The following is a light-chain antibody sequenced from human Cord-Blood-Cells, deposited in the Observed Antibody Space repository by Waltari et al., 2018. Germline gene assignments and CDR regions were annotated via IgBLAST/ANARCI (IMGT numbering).Light chain of an antibody. CDR3: QQYGSSPFT. CDR1: QSVSSSY. V-gene: IGKV3-20*01. Sequence: EIVLTRSPGTLSLSPVDRAPLSCRASQSVSSSYLAWYQQKPGQAPRLLIYGASRRATGIPDRFSGSGSGTDFTLTISRLEPEDFAVYYCQQYGSSPFTFGPGTKVDIK. CDR2: GAS. J-gene: IGKJ3*01.